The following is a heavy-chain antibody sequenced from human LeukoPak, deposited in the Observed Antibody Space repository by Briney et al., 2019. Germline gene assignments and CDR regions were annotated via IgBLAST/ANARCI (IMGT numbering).Heavy chain of an antibody. CDR2: MNPKSGNT. CDR3: ARGLSLGGDYMDV. J-gene: IGHJ6*03. D-gene: IGHD3-10*01. V-gene: IGHV1-8*03. Sequence: ASVKVSCKASGYTFIKYDMNWVRQATGQGLEWMGWMNPKSGNTGYAQKFQGRDTITRNTSISTAYMELSSLRSEDTAVYYCARGLSLGGDYMDVWGKGTTVTVSS. CDR1: GYTFIKYD.